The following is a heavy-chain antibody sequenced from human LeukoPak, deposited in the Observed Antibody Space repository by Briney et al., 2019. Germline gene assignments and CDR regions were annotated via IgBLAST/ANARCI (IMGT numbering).Heavy chain of an antibody. CDR1: GFTFSSYA. J-gene: IGHJ4*02. CDR2: IKSKTDGGTT. V-gene: IGHV3-15*01. CDR3: TTIRAHIFDY. D-gene: IGHD3-3*02. Sequence: GGSLRLSCAASGFTFSSYAMSWVRQAPGKGLEWVGRIKSKTDGGTTDYAAPVKGRFTISRDDSKNTLYLQMNSLKTEDTAVYYCTTIRAHIFDYWGQGTLVTVSS.